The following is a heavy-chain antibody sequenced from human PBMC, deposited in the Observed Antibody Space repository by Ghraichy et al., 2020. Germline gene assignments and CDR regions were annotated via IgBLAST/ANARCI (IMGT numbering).Heavy chain of an antibody. CDR2: VSGSGGTT. V-gene: IGHV3-23*01. CDR1: GFTFSDYV. D-gene: IGHD4-11*01. CDR3: ARAPSNFMDY. J-gene: IGHJ4*02. Sequence: SCTASGFTFSDYVMSWVRQAPGKGLEWVSDVSGSGGTTYSADSVKGRFTMSRDNSKNTVFLQMNSLRDEDTAVYYCARAPSNFMDYWGQGTLVTVPS.